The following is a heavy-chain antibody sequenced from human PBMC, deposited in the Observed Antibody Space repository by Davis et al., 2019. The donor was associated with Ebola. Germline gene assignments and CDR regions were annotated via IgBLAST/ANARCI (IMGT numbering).Heavy chain of an antibody. J-gene: IGHJ5*02. CDR2: ISAYNGNT. V-gene: IGHV1-18*01. D-gene: IGHD2-8*01. CDR1: GYTFTSYG. Sequence: ASVKVSCKASGYTFTSYGISWVRQAPGQGLEWMGWISAYNGNTNYAQKLQGRVTMTRDTSTSTVYMELSSLRSEDTAVYYCARDRGCTNGVCYRNNWFDPWGQGTLVTVSS. CDR3: ARDRGCTNGVCYRNNWFDP.